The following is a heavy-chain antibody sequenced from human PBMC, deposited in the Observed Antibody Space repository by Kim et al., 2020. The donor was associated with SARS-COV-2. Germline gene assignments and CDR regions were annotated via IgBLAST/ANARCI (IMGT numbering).Heavy chain of an antibody. Sequence: GGSLRLSCAASGFTFSSYAMSWVRQAPGKGLEWVSAISGSGGSTYYADSVKGRFTISRDNSKNTLYLQMNSLRAEDTAVYYCSSVTFGGVSDDYWGQGTLVTVSS. CDR1: GFTFSSYA. CDR3: SSVTFGGVSDDY. CDR2: ISGSGGST. D-gene: IGHD3-16*01. V-gene: IGHV3-23*01. J-gene: IGHJ4*02.